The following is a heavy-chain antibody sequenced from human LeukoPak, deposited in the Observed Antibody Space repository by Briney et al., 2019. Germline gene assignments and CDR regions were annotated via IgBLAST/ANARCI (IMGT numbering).Heavy chain of an antibody. CDR2: ISGSGGST. CDR3: ARSSYYYDSSGYYSDAFDI. Sequence: PGGSLRLSCAASGFTFSSYAMSWVRQAPGKGLEWVSAISGSGGSTYYEDSVKGRFTISRDNSKNTLYLQMNSLRAEDTAVYYCARSSYYYDSSGYYSDAFDIWGQGTMVTVSS. D-gene: IGHD3-22*01. CDR1: GFTFSSYA. J-gene: IGHJ3*02. V-gene: IGHV3-23*01.